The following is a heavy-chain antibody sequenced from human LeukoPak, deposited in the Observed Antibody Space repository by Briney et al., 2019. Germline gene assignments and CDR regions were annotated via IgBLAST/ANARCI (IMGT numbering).Heavy chain of an antibody. J-gene: IGHJ4*02. V-gene: IGHV3-7*01. CDR1: GIVFSGFS. Sequence: GGSLCLSCRVSGIVFSGFSTSWVRPAPGKGLGWVANIQQHGTERYYVDSVKGRFTISRDDATNSVYLQMNSLRGEDTAVYYCASDGGPFDHWGQGTLVTVAS. D-gene: IGHD3-16*01. CDR2: IQQHGTER. CDR3: ASDGGPFDH.